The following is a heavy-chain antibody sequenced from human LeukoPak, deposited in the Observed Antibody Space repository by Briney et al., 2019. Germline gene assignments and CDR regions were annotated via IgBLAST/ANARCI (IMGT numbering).Heavy chain of an antibody. CDR1: GYTFTSYG. V-gene: IGHV7-4-1*02. CDR2: INTNTGNP. D-gene: IGHD5-18*01. CDR3: ASTEVQLWFRDAFDI. Sequence: ASVKVSCKASGYTFTSYGINWVRQAPGQGLEWMGWINTNTGNPTYAQGFTGRFVFSLDTSVSTAYLQISSLKAEDTAVYYCASTEVQLWFRDAFDIWGQGTMVTVSS. J-gene: IGHJ3*02.